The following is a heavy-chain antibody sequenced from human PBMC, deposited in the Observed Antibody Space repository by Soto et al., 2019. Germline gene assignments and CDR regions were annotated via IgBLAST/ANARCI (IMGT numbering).Heavy chain of an antibody. D-gene: IGHD3-10*01. CDR3: ARDRSSSYSYAMDL. V-gene: IGHV3-33*01. J-gene: IGHJ6*02. CDR1: DFAFRLHG. Sequence: QVHLVESGGGIVQPGGSLTLSCSVSDFAFRLHGIHWVRQTPGKGLEWVAMVWHDGTRKYFRDSVRGRFTISRDSAKNKVYLQMNNLRGDDSALYFCARDRSSSYSYAMDLWGQGTTGTVSS. CDR2: VWHDGTRK.